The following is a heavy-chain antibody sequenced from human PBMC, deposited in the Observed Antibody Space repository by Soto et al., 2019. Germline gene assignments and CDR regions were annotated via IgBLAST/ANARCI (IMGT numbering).Heavy chain of an antibody. D-gene: IGHD2-15*01. Sequence: ASVKVSCKASGYTFTGYYMHWVRQAPGQGLEWMGWINPNSGGTNYAQKFQGRVTMTRDTSISTAYMELSRLRSDDTAVYYCARGPAIYCSGGSCYPIDYWGQGTLVTVS. CDR2: INPNSGGT. CDR1: GYTFTGYY. CDR3: ARGPAIYCSGGSCYPIDY. V-gene: IGHV1-2*02. J-gene: IGHJ4*02.